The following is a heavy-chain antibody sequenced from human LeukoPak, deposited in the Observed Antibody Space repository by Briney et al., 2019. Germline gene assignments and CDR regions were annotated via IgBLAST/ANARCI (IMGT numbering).Heavy chain of an antibody. V-gene: IGHV3-48*01. D-gene: IGHD3-9*01. CDR1: GFTFSSYS. Sequence: GGSLRLSCAASGFTFSSYSMNWVRQAPGKGLEWVSYISSSSSTIYYADSVKGRFTISRDNSKNTLYLQMGSLRAEDMAVYYCARGRRYFDYWGQGTLVTVSS. CDR3: ARGRRYFDY. CDR2: ISSSSSTI. J-gene: IGHJ4*02.